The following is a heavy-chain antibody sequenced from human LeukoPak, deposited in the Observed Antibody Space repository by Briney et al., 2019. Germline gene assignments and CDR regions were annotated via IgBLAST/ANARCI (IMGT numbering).Heavy chain of an antibody. V-gene: IGHV4-34*01. Sequence: SETLSLACAVYGGSFSGYYWSWIRQPPGKGLEWIGEINHSGSTNYNPSLKSRVTISVDTSKNQFSLKLSSVTAADTAVYYCARGPTRGYSYGYNYYYGMDVWGQGTTVTVSS. J-gene: IGHJ6*02. CDR3: ARGPTRGYSYGYNYYYGMDV. D-gene: IGHD5-18*01. CDR1: GGSFSGYY. CDR2: INHSGST.